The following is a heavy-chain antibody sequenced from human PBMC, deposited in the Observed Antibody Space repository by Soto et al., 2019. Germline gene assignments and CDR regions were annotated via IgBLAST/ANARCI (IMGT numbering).Heavy chain of an antibody. CDR2: ISSDGGIK. Sequence: QVQLVESGGGVVQPGGSLTLSCTASGFTFSSYTMHWFRQAPGKGLDWVAAISSDGGIKYYAHSVKGRFTISRDNSSNTLYLQMNSLRPDYTSLFLRASDPSGGFTWFVPCGNRNLVIVSS. CDR1: GFTFSSYT. D-gene: IGHD3-10*01. J-gene: IGHJ5*02. V-gene: IGHV3-30-3*01. CDR3: ASDPSGGFTWFVP.